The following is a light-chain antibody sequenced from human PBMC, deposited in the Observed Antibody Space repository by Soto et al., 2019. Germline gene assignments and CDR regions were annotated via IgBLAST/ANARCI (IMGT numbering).Light chain of an antibody. CDR3: QQYNNWPFT. CDR1: QSISNN. Sequence: EIVMTQSPVTLSVSPGERATLSCRASQSISNNLAWYQQIPGQAPRLLIYGASTRATGIPARFSGSGSGTEFTLTISSLQSEDFAVYSCQQYNNWPFTFGPGTKVDNK. J-gene: IGKJ3*01. V-gene: IGKV3D-15*01. CDR2: GAS.